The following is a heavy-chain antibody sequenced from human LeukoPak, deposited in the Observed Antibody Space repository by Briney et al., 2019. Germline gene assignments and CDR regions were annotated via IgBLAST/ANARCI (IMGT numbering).Heavy chain of an antibody. CDR2: ITRENWI. CDR3: ARGLHLDSSGSLYY. CDR1: GFSVSEYY. V-gene: IGHV3-69-1*01. D-gene: IGHD3-22*01. J-gene: IGHJ4*02. Sequence: GGSLRLSCAASGFSVSEYYVTWVRQAPGKGLEWISYITRENWIYYSDSVKGRFTISRDHAKNSVYLEMNSLRADDTAVYYCARGLHLDSSGSLYYWGQGTLVTVSS.